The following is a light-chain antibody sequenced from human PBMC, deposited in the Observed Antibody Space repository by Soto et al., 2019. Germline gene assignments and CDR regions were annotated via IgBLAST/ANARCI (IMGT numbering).Light chain of an antibody. CDR2: RAS. V-gene: IGKV1-16*01. Sequence: DNHLTQSPSSLSASVGDRVIITCRASQEINKRLGWYQQKPGKPRKSLIYRASNLQSGVPSRFIGSGSGTQFTLTINDLQPEDFATYFCQQYDDYPLTFGGGT. CDR1: QEINKR. J-gene: IGKJ4*01. CDR3: QQYDDYPLT.